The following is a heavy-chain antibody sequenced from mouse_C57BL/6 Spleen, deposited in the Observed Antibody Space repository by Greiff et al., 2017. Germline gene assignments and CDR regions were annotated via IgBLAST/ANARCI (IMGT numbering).Heavy chain of an antibody. V-gene: IGHV1-82*01. Sequence: VKVVESGPELVKPGASVKISCKASGYAFSSSWMNWVKQRPGKGLEWIGRIYPGDGDTNYNGKFKGKATLTADKSSSTAYMQLSSLTSEDSAVYFCARVGLRYYAMDYWGQGTSVTVSS. CDR3: ARVGLRYYAMDY. CDR1: GYAFSSSW. CDR2: IYPGDGDT. D-gene: IGHD2-4*01. J-gene: IGHJ4*01.